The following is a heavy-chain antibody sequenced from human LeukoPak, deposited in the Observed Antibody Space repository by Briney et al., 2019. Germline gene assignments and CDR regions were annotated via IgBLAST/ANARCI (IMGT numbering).Heavy chain of an antibody. CDR3: ASAREYCGSAECYEYFQY. V-gene: IGHV3-53*01. Sequence: GGSLRLSCAASGVTFGGNSMSWVRQSPGKGLEWVGVINSGGSTYYAHSVKGRVTISIDNSRNTLSLQMNILRAEDTALYYCASAREYCGSAECYEYFQYWGQGTLVPVSS. D-gene: IGHD2-21*01. CDR1: GVTFGGNS. CDR2: INSGGST. J-gene: IGHJ1*01.